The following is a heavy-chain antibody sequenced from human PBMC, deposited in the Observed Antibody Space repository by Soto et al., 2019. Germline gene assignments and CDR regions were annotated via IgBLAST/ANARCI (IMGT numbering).Heavy chain of an antibody. Sequence: ASVKVSCKASNYTFINFGISWVRQAPGQGLERMGWITTYNGNTNYAQKLQGRVTMTTDTSTSTAYMELRSLRSDDTAVYYCAREDLEYSSSYDYYYYGMDVWGQGTTVTVSS. CDR2: ITTYNGNT. CDR3: AREDLEYSSSYDYYYYGMDV. D-gene: IGHD6-6*01. CDR1: NYTFINFG. V-gene: IGHV1-18*01. J-gene: IGHJ6*02.